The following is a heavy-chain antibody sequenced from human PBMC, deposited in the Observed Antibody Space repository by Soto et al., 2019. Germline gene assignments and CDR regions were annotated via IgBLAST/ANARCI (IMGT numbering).Heavy chain of an antibody. CDR2: ISGYNGYP. J-gene: IGHJ4*02. Sequence: QVQLVQSGAGVRMPGASVNVSCKTSGYIFTNYGVAWVRQAPGQGLELVAWISGYNGYPKHTQKFQGRVTVITDTTTRTGYMELRNLISDDTAVYYCARASAGALYDFWGQGTRVTVSS. V-gene: IGHV1-18*01. D-gene: IGHD6-13*01. CDR1: GYIFTNYG. CDR3: ARASAGALYDF.